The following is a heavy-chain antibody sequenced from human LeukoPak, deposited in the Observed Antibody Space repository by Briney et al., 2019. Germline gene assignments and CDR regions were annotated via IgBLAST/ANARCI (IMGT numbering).Heavy chain of an antibody. D-gene: IGHD2-15*01. V-gene: IGHV3-21*01. J-gene: IGHJ3*02. CDR2: NSSSSSYI. CDR1: GFTFSSYS. CDR3: ARGIWDIVVVVAATEAFDI. Sequence: PGWSLRLSCAASGFTFSSYSMNWVRQAPGKGLEWVSFNSSSSSYIYYADSVKGRFTISRDNAKNSLYLQMNSLRAEDTAVYYCARGIWDIVVVVAATEAFDIWGQGTMVTVSS.